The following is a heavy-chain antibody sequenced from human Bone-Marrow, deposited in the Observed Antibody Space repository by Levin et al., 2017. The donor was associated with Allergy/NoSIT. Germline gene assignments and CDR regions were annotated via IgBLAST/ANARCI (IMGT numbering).Heavy chain of an antibody. CDR2: ISYDGSNK. D-gene: IGHD5-18*01. V-gene: IGHV3-30-3*01. J-gene: IGHJ6*02. Sequence: GESLKISCAASGFTFSSYAMHWVRQAPGKGLEWVAVISYDGSNKYYADSVKGRFTISRDNSKNTLYLQMNSLRAEDTAVYYCARDRPPHTAMVTRNTYYDDGMDVWGQGTTVTVSS. CDR3: ARDRPPHTAMVTRNTYYDDGMDV. CDR1: GFTFSSYA.